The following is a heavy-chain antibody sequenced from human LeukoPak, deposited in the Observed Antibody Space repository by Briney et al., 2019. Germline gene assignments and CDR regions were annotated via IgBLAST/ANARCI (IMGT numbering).Heavy chain of an antibody. J-gene: IGHJ3*02. CDR1: GFTFSNYA. Sequence: PGGSLRLSCAASGFTFSNYAMSWVRQAPGKGLEWVSTNADSVKGRFTISRDNSNNTLYLQMNSLRAEDSAVYYCARHITAADAFDIWGQGTMVTVSS. CDR3: ARHITAADAFDI. V-gene: IGHV3-23*01. D-gene: IGHD6-13*01.